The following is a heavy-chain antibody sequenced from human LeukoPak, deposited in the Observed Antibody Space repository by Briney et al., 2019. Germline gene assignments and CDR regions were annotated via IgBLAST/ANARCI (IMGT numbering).Heavy chain of an antibody. CDR1: GFTLSTYW. J-gene: IGHJ4*02. CDR3: ARDRRGGSSYFDY. Sequence: QTGGSLRLSCTASGFTLSTYWMSWFRQAPKKGLEWVANIKQDDSEKYYVGSVKGRFTISRDNAKNSLYLQMNSLRAEDTAVYYCARDRRGGSSYFDYWGQGTLVTVSS. D-gene: IGHD6-6*01. V-gene: IGHV3-7*01. CDR2: IKQDDSEK.